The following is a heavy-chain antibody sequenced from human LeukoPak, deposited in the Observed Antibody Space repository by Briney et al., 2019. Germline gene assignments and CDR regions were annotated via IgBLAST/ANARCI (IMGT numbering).Heavy chain of an antibody. CDR1: GDSITTEYYW. CDR3: ARQLGVGVWALDR. V-gene: IGHV4-39*01. Sequence: SETLSLTCDVSGDSITTEYYWWGWLRQPPGKGLEWIAIIFCTGKIYDNPSLRNRISMSVDTSKDQFSLRLSAVTAADTAVHYCARQLGVGVWALDRWGQGTLVTVSS. CDR2: IFCTGKI. D-gene: IGHD3-16*01. J-gene: IGHJ4*02.